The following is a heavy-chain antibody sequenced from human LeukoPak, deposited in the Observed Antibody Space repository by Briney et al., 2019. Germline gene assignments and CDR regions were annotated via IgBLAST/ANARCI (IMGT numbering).Heavy chain of an antibody. J-gene: IGHJ4*02. Sequence: ASVKVSCKASGYTFTGYYMHWVRQAPGQGLEWMGWINPNSGGTNYAQKFQGRVTMTRDTSISTAYMELSRLRSDDTAVYYCARSPTKRVTEDYWGQGTLVTVSS. CDR2: INPNSGGT. CDR1: GYTFTGYY. V-gene: IGHV1-2*02. CDR3: ARSPTKRVTEDY. D-gene: IGHD2-8*01.